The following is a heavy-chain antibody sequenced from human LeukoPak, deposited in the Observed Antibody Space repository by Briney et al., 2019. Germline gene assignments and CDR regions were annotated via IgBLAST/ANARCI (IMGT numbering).Heavy chain of an antibody. D-gene: IGHD4-17*01. CDR2: IIPILGIA. CDR3: ASDHDYGDSYYFDY. CDR1: GGTFSSYA. Sequence: SVKVSCTASGGTFSSYAISWVRQAPGQGLEWMGRIIPILGIANYAQKFQGRVTITADKSTSTAYMELSSLRSEDTAVYYCASDHDYGDSYYFDYWGQGTLVTVSS. V-gene: IGHV1-69*04. J-gene: IGHJ4*02.